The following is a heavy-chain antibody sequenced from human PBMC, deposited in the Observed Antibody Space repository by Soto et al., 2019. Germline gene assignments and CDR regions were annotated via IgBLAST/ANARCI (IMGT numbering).Heavy chain of an antibody. V-gene: IGHV4-59*01. D-gene: IGHD5-18*01. CDR2: IYYSGTT. Sequence: SETLSLTCTVSGGSISNYYWSWIRQPPGEGLEWIGYIYYSGTTNYNPSLKSRLSISVDTSKNQFSLKLSSVTAADTAVYYCARDSNSQNLFDPWGQGTLVTASS. J-gene: IGHJ5*02. CDR3: ARDSNSQNLFDP. CDR1: GGSISNYY.